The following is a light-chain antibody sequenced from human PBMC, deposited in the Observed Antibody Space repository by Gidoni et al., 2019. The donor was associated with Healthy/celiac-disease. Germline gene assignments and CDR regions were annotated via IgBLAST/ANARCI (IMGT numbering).Light chain of an antibody. CDR2: EVS. J-gene: IGLJ1*01. CDR1: SSDVGSYNR. V-gene: IGLV2-18*02. CDR3: SSYTSSSTF. Sequence: QSALTQPPSVSGSPGQSFTISCTGTSSDVGSYNRVSWYQQPPGTAPKLLIYEVSNRPSGVPDRFSGSKSGNTASLTISGLQAEDEADYYCSSYTSSSTFFGTGTKVTVL.